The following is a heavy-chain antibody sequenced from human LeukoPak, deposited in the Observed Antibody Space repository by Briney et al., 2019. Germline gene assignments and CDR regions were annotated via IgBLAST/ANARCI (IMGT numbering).Heavy chain of an antibody. V-gene: IGHV3-7*01. J-gene: IGHJ4*02. CDR3: ARGDWVPFDY. CDR2: IDQDGGGK. D-gene: IGHD2-21*02. CDR1: GFTFSDYW. Sequence: AGSLTLSCAASGFTFSDYWMNWVRQAPGKGLEWVANIDQDGGGKSYLDSVKGRFTISRDNAKSSLYLQIDSLRAEDTAVYYCARGDWVPFDYWGQGSLLTVSS.